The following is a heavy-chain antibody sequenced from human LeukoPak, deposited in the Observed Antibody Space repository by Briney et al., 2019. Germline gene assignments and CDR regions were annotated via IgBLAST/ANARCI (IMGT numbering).Heavy chain of an antibody. J-gene: IGHJ3*02. Sequence: GGSLRLSCAASGFTVSSNYMSWVRQAPGKGLEWVSVIYSGGSTYYADSVKGRFIISRDNSKNTLYLQMNSLRAEDTAVYYCARSEVRGSDENDAFDIWGQGTMVTVSS. CDR1: GFTVSSNY. CDR3: ARSEVRGSDENDAFDI. D-gene: IGHD1-26*01. CDR2: IYSGGST. V-gene: IGHV3-53*01.